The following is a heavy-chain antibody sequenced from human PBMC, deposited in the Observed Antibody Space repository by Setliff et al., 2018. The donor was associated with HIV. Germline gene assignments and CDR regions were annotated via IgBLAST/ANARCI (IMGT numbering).Heavy chain of an antibody. J-gene: IGHJ2*01. Sequence: GSLRLSCAASGFTFSKNYMSWVRQAPGKGLEWASVIYTGGATFYADSVKARFTISRDNSRNTLYLQMNSLRAEDTAVYYCARSNLRRYGDPDWYFDLWGRGTLVTVSS. CDR1: GFTFSKNY. CDR3: ARSNLRRYGDPDWYFDL. D-gene: IGHD4-17*01. CDR2: IYTGGAT. V-gene: IGHV3-66*02.